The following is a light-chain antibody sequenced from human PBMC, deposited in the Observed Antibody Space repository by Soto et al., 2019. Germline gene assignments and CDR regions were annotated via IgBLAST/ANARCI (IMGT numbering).Light chain of an antibody. CDR2: DVS. CDR3: SSSAASNNYVV. V-gene: IGLV2-8*01. J-gene: IGLJ2*01. CDR1: SSDVGGYNY. Sequence: QSALTQPPSASGSPGQSVTISCTGTSSDVGGYNYVSWYQQHPGKAPKLKIYDVSQRPSGVPDHFSGSKSGNTASLTISGLQAEDEADYYCSSSAASNNYVVFGGGTKLTVL.